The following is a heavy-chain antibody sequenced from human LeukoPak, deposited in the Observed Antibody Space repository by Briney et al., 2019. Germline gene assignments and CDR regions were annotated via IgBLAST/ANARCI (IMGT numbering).Heavy chain of an antibody. CDR2: IYYSGST. CDR3: ARCGSGSYYYYYYMDV. D-gene: IGHD3-10*01. J-gene: IGHJ6*03. V-gene: IGHV4-59*01. CDR1: GGSISGYY. Sequence: SETLSLTCTVSGGSISGYYWSWIRQPPGKGLEWIGYIYYSGSTNYNPSLKSRVTISVDTSKNQFSLKLSSVTAADTAVYYCARCGSGSYYYYYYMDVRGKGTTVTISS.